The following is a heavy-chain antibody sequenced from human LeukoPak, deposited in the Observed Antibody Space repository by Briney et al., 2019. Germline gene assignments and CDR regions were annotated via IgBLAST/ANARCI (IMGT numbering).Heavy chain of an antibody. CDR1: GFTFCTYG. Sequence: GGSLRLSCVASGFTFCTYGMHWVRQAPGRVPEWVAFIRYDGSFTVYVDSVRGRFTVSRDNSKHTLYVQMNSLRGEDTAVYYCARDRANSGWYSNYFDYWGQGTLVTVSS. CDR2: IRYDGSFT. D-gene: IGHD6-19*01. J-gene: IGHJ4*02. CDR3: ARDRANSGWYSNYFDY. V-gene: IGHV3-30*02.